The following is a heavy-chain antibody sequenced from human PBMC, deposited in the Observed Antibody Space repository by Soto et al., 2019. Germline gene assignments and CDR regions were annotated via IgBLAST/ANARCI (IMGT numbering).Heavy chain of an antibody. CDR3: ARDPRGGYSYGFGYYFGMDV. CDR1: GGSISSGGYY. CDR2: IYYSGST. V-gene: IGHV4-31*03. Sequence: ASETLSLTCTVSGGSISSGGYYWSWIRQHPGKGLEWIGYIYYSGSTYYNPSLKSRVTISVDTSKNQFSLKLSSVTAADTAVYYCARDPRGGYSYGFGYYFGMDVWGQGTTVTVYS. J-gene: IGHJ6*02. D-gene: IGHD5-18*01.